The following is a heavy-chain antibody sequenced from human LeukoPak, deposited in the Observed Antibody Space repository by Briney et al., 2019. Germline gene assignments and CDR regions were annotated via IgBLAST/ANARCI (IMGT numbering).Heavy chain of an antibody. V-gene: IGHV4-34*01. CDR3: ARVSTGTDAFDI. CDR2: INHSGST. CDR1: GGSFSGYC. D-gene: IGHD2/OR15-2a*01. Sequence: SSETLSLTCAVYGGSFSGYCWSWIRQPPGKGLEWIGEINHSGSTNYNPSLKSRVTISVDTSKNQFSLKLSSVTAADTAVYYCARVSTGTDAFDIWGQGTMVTVSS. J-gene: IGHJ3*02.